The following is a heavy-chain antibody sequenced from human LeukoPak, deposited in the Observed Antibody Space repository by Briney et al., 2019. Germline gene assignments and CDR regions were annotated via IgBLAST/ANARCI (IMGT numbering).Heavy chain of an antibody. D-gene: IGHD5-24*01. CDR1: GDSLGTFF. Sequence: SETLSLTCTVSGDSLGTFFWHWIRQPPGKGLEWMGYIYDRGTTAYNPSLKRRVTVSVDTSTNQFSLTLTSVTPADTAVYYCARDPDGYKFFDYWGRGRPVAVSS. V-gene: IGHV4-59*01. CDR3: ARDPDGYKFFDY. J-gene: IGHJ4*02. CDR2: IYDRGTT.